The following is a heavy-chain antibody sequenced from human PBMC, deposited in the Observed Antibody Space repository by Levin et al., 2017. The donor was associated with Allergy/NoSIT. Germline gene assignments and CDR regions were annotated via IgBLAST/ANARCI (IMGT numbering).Heavy chain of an antibody. CDR1: GFTFSSYW. V-gene: IGHV3-7*01. CDR2: IKQDGSEK. D-gene: IGHD4-17*01. Sequence: GGSLRLSCAASGFTFSSYWMSWVRQAPGKGLEWVANIKQDGSEKYYVDSVKGRFTISRDNAKNSLYLQMNSLRAEDTAVYYCARGRGVSFWGTTVTTADYWGQGTLVTVSS. CDR3: ARGRGVSFWGTTVTTADY. J-gene: IGHJ4*02.